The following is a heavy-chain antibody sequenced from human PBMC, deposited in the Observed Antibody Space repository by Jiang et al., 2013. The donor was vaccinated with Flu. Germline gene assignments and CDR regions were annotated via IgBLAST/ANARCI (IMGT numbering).Heavy chain of an antibody. CDR1: ADSISNGDFF. V-gene: IGHV4-30-4*01. CDR3: AAATSVTMWAFEF. CDR2: IYYNGDT. J-gene: IGHJ3*01. D-gene: IGHD3-10*02. Sequence: GLVKPSQTLSLTCTVSADSISNGDFFWTWIRQPPGKGLEYIGHIYYNGDTFYNPSLKSRVNISIDMSKNKFSLKLSSFSLKLNSVTAADTAVYYCAAATSVTMWAFEFWGQGTMVTVSS.